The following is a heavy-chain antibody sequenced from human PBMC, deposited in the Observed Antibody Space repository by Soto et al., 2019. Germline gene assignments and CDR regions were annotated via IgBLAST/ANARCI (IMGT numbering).Heavy chain of an antibody. Sequence: QLQLQESGPGLVKPSETLSLTCTVSGGSISSSSYYWGWIRQPPGKGLEWIGSIYYSGSTYYNPSLKSRVTISVDTSKNQFSLKLSSVTAADTAVYYCATTYYDFWSGDHYGMDVWGQGTKVTVSS. CDR3: ATTYYDFWSGDHYGMDV. CDR1: GGSISSSSYY. CDR2: IYYSGST. D-gene: IGHD3-3*01. J-gene: IGHJ6*02. V-gene: IGHV4-39*01.